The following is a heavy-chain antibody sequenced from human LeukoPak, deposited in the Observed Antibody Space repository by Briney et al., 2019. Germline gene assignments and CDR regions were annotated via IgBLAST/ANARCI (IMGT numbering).Heavy chain of an antibody. CDR1: GFTFSSYA. D-gene: IGHD3-16*02. Sequence: GGSLRLSCAASGFTFSSYAMSWVRQAPGKGLEWVSSISSSSSYIYYAGSVKGRFTISRDNAKNSLYLQMNSLRAEDTAVYYCARDSSRTSIMITFGGVIEKWGQGTLVTVSS. V-gene: IGHV3-21*01. CDR3: ARDSSRTSIMITFGGVIEK. CDR2: ISSSSSYI. J-gene: IGHJ4*02.